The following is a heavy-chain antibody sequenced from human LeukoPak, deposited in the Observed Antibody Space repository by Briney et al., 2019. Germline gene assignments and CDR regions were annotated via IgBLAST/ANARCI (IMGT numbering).Heavy chain of an antibody. CDR1: GFTFSSYG. CDR2: ISYDGSNK. V-gene: IGHV3-30*18. CDR3: AKEEDIVLMVYAIYGMDV. Sequence: PGRSLRLSCAASGFTFSSYGMHWVRQAPGKGLEWVAVISYDGSNKYYADSVKGRFTISRDNSKNTLYLQMNSLRAEDTAVYYCAKEEDIVLMVYAIYGMDVWGQGTTVTVSS. D-gene: IGHD2-8*01. J-gene: IGHJ6*02.